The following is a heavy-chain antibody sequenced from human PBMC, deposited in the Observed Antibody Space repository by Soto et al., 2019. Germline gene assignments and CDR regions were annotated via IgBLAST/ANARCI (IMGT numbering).Heavy chain of an antibody. CDR3: ARGGGSYGSAQDDYLDY. CDR2: FDPEDGET. Sequence: ASVKVSCKVSGYTLTELSMHWVRQAPGKGLEWMGGFDPEDGETIYAQKFQGRVTMTEDTSTDTAYMELSSLRSEDTAVYYCARGGGSYGSAQDDYLDYWGQGTLVTVSS. V-gene: IGHV1-24*01. D-gene: IGHD5-18*01. CDR1: GYTLTELS. J-gene: IGHJ4*02.